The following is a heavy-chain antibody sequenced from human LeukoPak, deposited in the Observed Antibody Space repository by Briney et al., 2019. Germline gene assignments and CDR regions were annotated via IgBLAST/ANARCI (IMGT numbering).Heavy chain of an antibody. V-gene: IGHV4-34*01. CDR3: ARGRRSMAARRAFEI. J-gene: IGHJ3*02. CDR1: GGSFSSYY. D-gene: IGHD6-6*01. CDR2: INHSGST. Sequence: SSETLSLTCAVSGGSFSSYYWSWIRQPPGKGLEWIGEINHSGSTNYNPSLKSRVTISVDTSKNQFSRKLSSVTAAETAVYYCARGRRSMAARRAFEIWGQRTIVTVSS.